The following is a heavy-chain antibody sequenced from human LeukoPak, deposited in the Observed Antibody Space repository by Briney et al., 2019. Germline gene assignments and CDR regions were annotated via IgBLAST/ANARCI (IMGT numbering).Heavy chain of an antibody. D-gene: IGHD3-22*01. CDR2: IYYSGST. CDR1: GGSISSYY. Sequence: PSETLSLTCTVSGGSISSYYWSWIRQPPGKGLEWIGYIYYSGSTNYNPSLKSRVTIPVDTSKNQFSLKLSSVTAADTAVYYCARPNYYDSSGYYGDDTYSFDYWGQGTLVTVSS. J-gene: IGHJ4*02. CDR3: ARPNYYDSSGYYGDDTYSFDY. V-gene: IGHV4-59*08.